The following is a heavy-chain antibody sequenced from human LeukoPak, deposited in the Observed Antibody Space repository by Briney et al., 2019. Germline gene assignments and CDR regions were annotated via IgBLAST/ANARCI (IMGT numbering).Heavy chain of an antibody. CDR3: ARVPSFGGSYVDFVDY. V-gene: IGHV4-34*01. Sequence: PSETLSLTCAVYGGSFGGYYWSWIRQPPGKGLEWIGEINHSGSTNYNPSLKSRVTISVDTSKNQFSLKLSSVTAADTAVYYCARVPSFGGSYVDFVDYWGQGTLVTVSS. J-gene: IGHJ4*02. CDR2: INHSGST. CDR1: GGSFGGYY. D-gene: IGHD1-26*01.